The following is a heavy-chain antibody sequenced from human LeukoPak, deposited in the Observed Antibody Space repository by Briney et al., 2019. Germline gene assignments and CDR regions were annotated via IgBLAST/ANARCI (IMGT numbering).Heavy chain of an antibody. CDR2: IYTSGST. CDR1: GGSISSASYY. Sequence: SETLSLTCTVSGGSISSASYYWTWIRQPAGKGLEWIGHIYTSGSTNYNPSLKSRVSISVDTSKNQFSLKLSSVTAADTAVYYCAVEVLMGSYQYFLYLGRGSMVTVSS. V-gene: IGHV4-61*09. CDR3: AVEVLMGSYQYFLY. D-gene: IGHD1-26*01. J-gene: IGHJ1*01.